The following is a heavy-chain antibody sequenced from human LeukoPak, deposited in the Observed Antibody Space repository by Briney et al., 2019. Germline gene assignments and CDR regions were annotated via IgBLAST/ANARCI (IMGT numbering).Heavy chain of an antibody. D-gene: IGHD6-19*01. Sequence: SETLSLTCTVSGGSISSYHWTWIRQPPGKGLEWIGYIYYSGSTNYNPSLKSRVTISVDTSKNQFSLKLSSVTAADTAIYYCARDGRAGSLFAYWGQGTLVTVSS. J-gene: IGHJ4*02. CDR2: IYYSGST. V-gene: IGHV4-59*01. CDR1: GGSISSYH. CDR3: ARDGRAGSLFAY.